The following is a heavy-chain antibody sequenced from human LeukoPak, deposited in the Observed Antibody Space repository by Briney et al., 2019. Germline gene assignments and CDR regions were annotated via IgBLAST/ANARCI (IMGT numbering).Heavy chain of an antibody. CDR2: IYYSGST. V-gene: IGHV4-59*01. CDR1: GGSISSYY. J-gene: IGHJ5*02. CDR3: ARDLDRDGYNT. Sequence: SETLSLTCTVSGGSISSYYWSWIRQPPGKGLEWIGYIYYSGSTNYNPSLKSRVTISVDTSKNQFSLKLSSVTAADTAVYYCARDLDRDGYNTWGQGTLVTVSS. D-gene: IGHD5-24*01.